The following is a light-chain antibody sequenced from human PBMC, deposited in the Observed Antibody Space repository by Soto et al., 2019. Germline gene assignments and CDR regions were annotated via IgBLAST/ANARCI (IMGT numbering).Light chain of an antibody. V-gene: IGLV2-14*01. CDR2: EVS. CDR1: SSDVGGYNY. CDR3: SSYTSSLWV. Sequence: QSALTQPASVSGSPGQSITISCTGTSSDVGGYNYVSWYQQHPGKAPKLMIYEVSNRPSGVSNRFSGSKSGNTASLTISGLQAEEEADYYCSSYTSSLWVFGGGTQLTVL. J-gene: IGLJ3*02.